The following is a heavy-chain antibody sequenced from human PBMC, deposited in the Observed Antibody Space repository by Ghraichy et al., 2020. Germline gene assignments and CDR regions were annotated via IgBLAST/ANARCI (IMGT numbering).Heavy chain of an antibody. CDR1: GFTLSSYA. CDR2: IGGGGGST. CDR3: AKDRAAYYYDGSGYYYLDS. Sequence: GGSLRLSCEASGFTLSSYAMSWVRQAPGKGLEWVSAIGGGGGSTDYADSVKGRFTVTRDDSKNTLHLQMNSLRAEDTAVYYCAKDRAAYYYDGSGYYYLDSWGQGNLVTVSS. D-gene: IGHD3-22*01. J-gene: IGHJ4*02. V-gene: IGHV3-23*01.